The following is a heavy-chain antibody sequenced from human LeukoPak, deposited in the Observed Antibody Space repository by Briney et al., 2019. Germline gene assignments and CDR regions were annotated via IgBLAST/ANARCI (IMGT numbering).Heavy chain of an antibody. CDR3: ARHSGSYSSFDI. Sequence: SETLSLTCTVSGGSISSSSYYWGWIRQPPGKGLEWIGSIYYSGSTYYNPSLKGRVTISVDTSKNQFSLKLSSVTAADTAVYYCARHSGSYSSFDIWGQGTMVTVSS. J-gene: IGHJ3*02. V-gene: IGHV4-39*01. CDR2: IYYSGST. D-gene: IGHD1-26*01. CDR1: GGSISSSSYY.